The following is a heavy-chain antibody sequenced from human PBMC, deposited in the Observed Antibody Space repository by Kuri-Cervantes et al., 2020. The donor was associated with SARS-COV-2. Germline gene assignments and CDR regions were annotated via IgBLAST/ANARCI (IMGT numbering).Heavy chain of an antibody. CDR1: GFTFDDYG. D-gene: IGHD6-19*01. V-gene: IGHV3-23*01. CDR3: ARVWQGHSSGWHSGGWFDP. CDR2: ISGSGGST. Sequence: GGSLRLSCAASGFTFDDYGMSWVRQAPGKGLEWVSAISGSGGSTYYADSVKGRFTISRDNSKNTLYLQMNSLRAEDTAVYYCARVWQGHSSGWHSGGWFDPWGQGTLVTVSS. J-gene: IGHJ5*02.